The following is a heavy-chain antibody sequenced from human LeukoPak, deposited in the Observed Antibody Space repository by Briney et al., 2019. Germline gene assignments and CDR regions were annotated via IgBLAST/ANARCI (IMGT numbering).Heavy chain of an antibody. CDR3: TRDKSAGADTGSSFYY. CDR1: GFTFSSYW. J-gene: IGHJ4*02. CDR2: IKQDGSEK. V-gene: IGHV3-7*03. D-gene: IGHD3-10*01. Sequence: PGGSLRLSCAASGFTFSSYWMSWVRQAPGKGLEWVANIKQDGSEKYYVDSVKGRFTFSRDNAKNSVYLQMSSLRAEDTAVYYCTRDKSAGADTGSSFYYWGQGALVTVSS.